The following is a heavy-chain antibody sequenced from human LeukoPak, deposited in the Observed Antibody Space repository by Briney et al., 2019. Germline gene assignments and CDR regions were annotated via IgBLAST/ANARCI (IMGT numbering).Heavy chain of an antibody. Sequence: GGSLRLSCAASGFTFSSYWMSWVRQAPGKGLEWVANIKQDGSEKYYVDSVKGRFTISRDNAKNSLCLQMNSLRAEDTAVYYCARDDADYYDSSGGDYWGQGTLVTVSS. D-gene: IGHD3-22*01. CDR3: ARDDADYYDSSGGDY. CDR1: GFTFSSYW. V-gene: IGHV3-7*01. CDR2: IKQDGSEK. J-gene: IGHJ4*02.